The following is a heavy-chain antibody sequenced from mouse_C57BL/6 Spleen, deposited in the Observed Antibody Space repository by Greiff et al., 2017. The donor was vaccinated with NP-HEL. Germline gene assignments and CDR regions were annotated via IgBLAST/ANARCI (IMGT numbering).Heavy chain of an antibody. Sequence: EVMLVESGGGLVKPGGSLKLSCAASGFTFSDYGMHWVRQAPEKGLEWVAYISSGSSTIYYADTVKGRFTISRDNAKNTLFLQMTSLRSEDTAMYYCAREVREKLGHYFDYWGQGTTRTVSS. V-gene: IGHV5-17*01. J-gene: IGHJ2*01. CDR1: GFTFSDYG. CDR2: ISSGSSTI. D-gene: IGHD4-1*01. CDR3: AREVREKLGHYFDY.